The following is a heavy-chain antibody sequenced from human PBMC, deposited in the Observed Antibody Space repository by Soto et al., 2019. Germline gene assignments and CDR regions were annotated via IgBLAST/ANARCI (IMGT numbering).Heavy chain of an antibody. Sequence: PGGSLRLSCVASGFTLRTSGMHWARQAPSKGLEWVAVISHDGSNQFYAESVKGRFTISRDNSKNMLYLQMNSLRADDSAVYFCAKDSSAAFDYWGQGTVVTVSS. J-gene: IGHJ4*02. CDR3: AKDSSAAFDY. CDR2: ISHDGSNQ. V-gene: IGHV3-30*18. CDR1: GFTLRTSG. D-gene: IGHD6-25*01.